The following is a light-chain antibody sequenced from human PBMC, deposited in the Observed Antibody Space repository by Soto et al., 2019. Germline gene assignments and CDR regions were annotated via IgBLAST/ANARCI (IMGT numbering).Light chain of an antibody. V-gene: IGKV1-5*01. CDR3: QQYNSYIT. J-gene: IGKJ5*01. Sequence: DIQMTQSPSTLSASVGDRVTITCRASQSISGWLAWYQQKPGKAPKVLIYDASSLESGVPSRFSGSGSGTEFTLTISSLQPDDFATYYCQQYNSYITFGQGTRLEIK. CDR1: QSISGW. CDR2: DAS.